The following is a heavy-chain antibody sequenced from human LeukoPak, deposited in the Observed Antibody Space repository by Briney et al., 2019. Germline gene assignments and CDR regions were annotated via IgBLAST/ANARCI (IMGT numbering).Heavy chain of an antibody. Sequence: SQTLSLTCTVSGDSISRSSYFWAWIRQPPGKGLEWIGSVYSSGSTYYNPSLRSQITISVDTSKNQFSLKLTSVSAADTAMYYCTRDMEYPGAGFDLWGQGIPVTVSS. V-gene: IGHV4-39*07. CDR1: GDSISRSSYF. CDR2: VYSSGST. J-gene: IGHJ4*02. D-gene: IGHD2/OR15-2a*01. CDR3: TRDMEYPGAGFDL.